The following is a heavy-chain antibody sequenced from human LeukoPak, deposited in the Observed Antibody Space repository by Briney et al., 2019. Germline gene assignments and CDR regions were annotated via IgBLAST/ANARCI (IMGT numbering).Heavy chain of an antibody. CDR1: GGSFSGYY. CDR3: ARGLFGIAAAAPFDY. Sequence: SETLSLTCAVYGGSFSGYYWSWIRQPPGKGLEWMGEINHSGSTNYNPSLKSRVTISVDTSKNQFSLKLSSVTAADTAVYYCARGLFGIAAAAPFDYWGQGTLVTVSS. J-gene: IGHJ4*02. V-gene: IGHV4-34*01. CDR2: INHSGST. D-gene: IGHD6-13*01.